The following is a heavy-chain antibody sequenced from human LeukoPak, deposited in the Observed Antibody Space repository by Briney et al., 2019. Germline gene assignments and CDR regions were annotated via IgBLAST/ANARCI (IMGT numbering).Heavy chain of an antibody. CDR2: IKGDGIST. J-gene: IGHJ4*02. CDR3: VKDRGDFWSGYQYYFDY. Sequence: GGSLRLSCAASGFDFSSNWMHWVRHAPGQGLVWVSRIKGDGISTYYADSVKGRFTISRDNSKNTLYLQMSSLRAEDTAVYYCVKDRGDFWSGYQYYFDYWGQGTLVTVSS. D-gene: IGHD3-3*01. CDR1: GFDFSSNW. V-gene: IGHV3-74*01.